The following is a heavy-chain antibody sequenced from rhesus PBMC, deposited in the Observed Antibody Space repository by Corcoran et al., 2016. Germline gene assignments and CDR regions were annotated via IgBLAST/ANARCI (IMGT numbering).Heavy chain of an antibody. J-gene: IGHJ4*01. V-gene: IGHV4S12*01. Sequence: QVQLQESGPGVVKPSETLSLTCAVSGGTISSGYYYWGWIRQPPGKGLEWIGGIYSNSESTNYNPPLKSRVTISKDTSKNQFSLKLSSVTATDTAVYYCAREESSWSLDYWGQGVLVTVSS. CDR1: GGTISSGYYY. D-gene: IGHD6-13*01. CDR2: IYSNSEST. CDR3: AREESSWSLDY.